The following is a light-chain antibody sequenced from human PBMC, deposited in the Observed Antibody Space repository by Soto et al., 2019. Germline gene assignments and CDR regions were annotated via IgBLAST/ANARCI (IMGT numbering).Light chain of an antibody. CDR2: GAS. J-gene: IGKJ4*01. Sequence: KVMTQSPATLSVSPGERATLSCRASQSISSNLAWYQQKPGQAPRLLIYGASSRATGIPARFGGSGSGTEFTLTISSLQSEDFAVYYCQQYNNWTLTFGGGTKVDIK. V-gene: IGKV3-15*01. CDR3: QQYNNWTLT. CDR1: QSISSN.